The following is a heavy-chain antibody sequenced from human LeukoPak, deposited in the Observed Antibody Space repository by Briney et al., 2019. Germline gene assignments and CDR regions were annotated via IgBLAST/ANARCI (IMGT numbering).Heavy chain of an antibody. J-gene: IGHJ6*03. CDR3: ARGNAYYYYYYMDV. CDR1: GGSISSYY. V-gene: IGHV4-59*01. Sequence: PSETLSLTCTVSGGSISSYYWSWIRQPPGKGLEWIGYIYYSGSTNYNPSLKSRVTISVDTSKNQFSLKLSSVTAADTAVYYCARGNAYYYYYYMDVWGKGTTVTIS. CDR2: IYYSGST.